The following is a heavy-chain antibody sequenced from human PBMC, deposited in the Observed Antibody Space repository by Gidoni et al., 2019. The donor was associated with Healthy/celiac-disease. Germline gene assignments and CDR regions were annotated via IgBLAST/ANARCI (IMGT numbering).Heavy chain of an antibody. D-gene: IGHD2-21*02. Sequence: QVQLVQSGAEVKKPGSSVKVSCKASGGTFSSYAISWVRQGPGQGLEWMGGIIPIFGTANYAQKFQGRVTITADESTSTAYMELSSLRSEDTAVYYCARAGYCGGDCPILITFDIWGQGTMVTVSS. J-gene: IGHJ3*02. V-gene: IGHV1-69*01. CDR3: ARAGYCGGDCPILITFDI. CDR1: GGTFSSYA. CDR2: IIPIFGTA.